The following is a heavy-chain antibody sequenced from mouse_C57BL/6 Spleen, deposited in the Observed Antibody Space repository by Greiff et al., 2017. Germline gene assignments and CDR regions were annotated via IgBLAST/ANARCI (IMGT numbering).Heavy chain of an antibody. CDR1: GYAFSSYW. Sequence: QVQLQQSGAELVKPGASVKISCKASGYAFSSYWMNWVKQRPGKGLEWIGQIYPGDGDTNYNGMFKGKATLTADKSSSTAYMQLSSLTCEDSAVYFWARSYDYDGAWFAYWGQGTLVTVSA. D-gene: IGHD2-4*01. V-gene: IGHV1-80*01. J-gene: IGHJ3*01. CDR2: IYPGDGDT. CDR3: ARSYDYDGAWFAY.